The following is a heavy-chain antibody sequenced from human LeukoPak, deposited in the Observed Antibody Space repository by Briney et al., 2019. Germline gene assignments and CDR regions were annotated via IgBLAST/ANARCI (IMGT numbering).Heavy chain of an antibody. CDR2: ISTTSSTI. D-gene: IGHD2-15*01. J-gene: IGHJ6*02. Sequence: GGSLRLSRAASGFTFSSYGMNWVRQAPGKGLEWVSYISTTSSTIYYADSVKGRFTMSRDNAKNSLYLQMNSLRAEDTAVYYCARDLAPSYYGMDVWGQGTTVTVSS. CDR1: GFTFSSYG. CDR3: ARDLAPSYYGMDV. V-gene: IGHV3-48*04.